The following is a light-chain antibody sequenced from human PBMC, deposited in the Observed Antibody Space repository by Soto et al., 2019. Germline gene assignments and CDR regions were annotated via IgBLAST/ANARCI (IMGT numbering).Light chain of an antibody. V-gene: IGLV1-51*01. Sequence: QSVLTQPPSVSADPGQKVTISCSGSSSNIGKNYVSWYQQLPGTAPKLLIYDDNRRPSGIPDRFSGSRSGTSATLGITGLQTGDEADYYCGTWDSSLSAGVFGGGTKLTVL. CDR3: GTWDSSLSAGV. CDR1: SSNIGKNY. J-gene: IGLJ2*01. CDR2: DDN.